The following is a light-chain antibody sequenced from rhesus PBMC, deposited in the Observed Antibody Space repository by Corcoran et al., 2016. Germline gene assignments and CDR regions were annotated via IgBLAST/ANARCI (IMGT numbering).Light chain of an antibody. CDR2: WAS. J-gene: IGKJ2*01. V-gene: IGKV4-1*01. CDR1: QSLLYSSNNKNY. Sequence: DIVMTQSPDSLAVSLGERVTINCKSSQSLLYSSNNKNYLAWYPQKPGQAPKLLIYWASTRESGVPNRFSGSGSGTDFTLTISGLQAEDVAVYYCQQYYSTPYSFGQGTKVEIK. CDR3: QQYYSTPYS.